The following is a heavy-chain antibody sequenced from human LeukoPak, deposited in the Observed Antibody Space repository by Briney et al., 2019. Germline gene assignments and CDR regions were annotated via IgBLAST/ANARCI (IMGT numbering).Heavy chain of an antibody. D-gene: IGHD5-12*01. CDR3: ARGGGYDLDYYYYGMDV. V-gene: IGHV4-4*07. CDR1: GGSINNYY. CDR2: IYTSGST. J-gene: IGHJ6*02. Sequence: PSETLPLTCTVSGGSINNYYWSWIRQPAGKGLEWIGHIYTSGSTNYNPSLKSRFTMSVDTSKNQFSLKLSSVTAADTAVYYCARGGGYDLDYYYYGMDVWGQGTTLTVSS.